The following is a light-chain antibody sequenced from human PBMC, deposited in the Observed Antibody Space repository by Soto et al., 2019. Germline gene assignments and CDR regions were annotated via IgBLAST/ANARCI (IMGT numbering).Light chain of an antibody. CDR3: QTWGTGIIGV. J-gene: IGLJ3*02. Sequence: QLVLTQSPSASASLGASVKLTCTLSSGHSSYAIAWHQQQPEKGPRYLMKLNSDGSHSKGDGIPDRFSGSSSGAERYLTISSLQSEDEADYYCQTWGTGIIGVFGGGTKLTV. V-gene: IGLV4-69*01. CDR1: SGHSSYA. CDR2: LNSDGSH.